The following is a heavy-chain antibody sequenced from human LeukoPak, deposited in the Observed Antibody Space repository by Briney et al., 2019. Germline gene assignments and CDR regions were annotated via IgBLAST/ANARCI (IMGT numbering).Heavy chain of an antibody. D-gene: IGHD6-19*01. Sequence: GGSLRLSCAASGFTVSSNYMSWVRQAPGKGLEWVSVIYSGGGTYYADSVKGRFTISRDNSKNTLYLQMNSLRAEDTAVYYCARGSIAVAGIFDYWGQGTLVTVSS. CDR2: IYSGGGT. CDR1: GFTVSSNY. J-gene: IGHJ4*02. V-gene: IGHV3-66*01. CDR3: ARGSIAVAGIFDY.